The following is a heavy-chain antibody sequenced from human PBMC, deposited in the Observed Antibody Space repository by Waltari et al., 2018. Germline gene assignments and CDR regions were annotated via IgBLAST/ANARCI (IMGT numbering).Heavy chain of an antibody. CDR2: VYHSGST. CDR3: ASQRGSWNYGPVDY. Sequence: QVQLQESGPGLVKPSGTLSLTCAVSGGSIRSSNWWSWVRQPPGKGLEWIGEVYHSGSTNYNPSLKSRVTISVDKSKNQFSLKLSSVTAADTAVYYCASQRGSWNYGPVDYWGQGTLVTVSS. D-gene: IGHD1-7*01. V-gene: IGHV4-4*02. J-gene: IGHJ4*02. CDR1: GGSIRSSNW.